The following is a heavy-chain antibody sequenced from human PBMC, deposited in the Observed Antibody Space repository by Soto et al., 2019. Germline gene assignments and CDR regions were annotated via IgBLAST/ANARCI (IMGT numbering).Heavy chain of an antibody. D-gene: IGHD3-22*01. CDR2: ILSNDEK. Sequence: SGPTLVNPTETLTLTCTVSGFSLSNARMGVSWIRQPPGKALEWLAHILSNDEKSYSTSLKSRLTISKDTSKSQVVLTMTNMDPVDTATYYCARMADSSGYYSPLDAFDIWGQGTMVTVSS. CDR1: GFSLSNARMG. CDR3: ARMADSSGYYSPLDAFDI. V-gene: IGHV2-26*01. J-gene: IGHJ3*02.